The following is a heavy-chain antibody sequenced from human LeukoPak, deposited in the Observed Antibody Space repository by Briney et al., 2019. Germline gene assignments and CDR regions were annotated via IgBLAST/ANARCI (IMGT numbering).Heavy chain of an antibody. V-gene: IGHV3-23*01. Sequence: PGASLRLSCAASGFTFSTYAMSWVRQAPGKGLERVAAISGSGGSPYYADSAKGRFTISRDNSKNTLYLQMNSLRAEDTAVYYCAKDEAVADFDYWGQGTLVTVSS. CDR1: GFTFSTYA. CDR2: ISGSGGSP. D-gene: IGHD2-15*01. CDR3: AKDEAVADFDY. J-gene: IGHJ4*02.